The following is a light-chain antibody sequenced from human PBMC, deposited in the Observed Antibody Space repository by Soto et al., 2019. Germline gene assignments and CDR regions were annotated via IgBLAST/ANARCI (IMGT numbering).Light chain of an antibody. Sequence: EIVMTQSPVTLSVSPGGRATLSCTASQSVNNNVAWYQQKPGHTPRLLIYSASIGATGTPARFSGSGSGSDFTLTISSLQSEDFAVYYCQQYNNWPPITFGQGTRLEIK. CDR1: QSVNNN. CDR2: SAS. V-gene: IGKV3-15*01. J-gene: IGKJ5*01. CDR3: QQYNNWPPIT.